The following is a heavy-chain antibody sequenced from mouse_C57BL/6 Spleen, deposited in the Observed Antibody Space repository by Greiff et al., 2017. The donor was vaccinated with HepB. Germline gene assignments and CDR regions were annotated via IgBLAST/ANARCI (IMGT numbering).Heavy chain of an antibody. Sequence: QVQLQQSGAELVKPGASVKISCKASGYAFSSYWMNWVKQRPGQGLEWIGQIYPGDGDTNYNGKFKGKATLTADKSSSTAYLQLSSLTSEDSAVYFYARGAGTDYFDYWGQGTTLTVSS. V-gene: IGHV1-80*01. CDR2: IYPGDGDT. J-gene: IGHJ2*01. CDR3: ARGAGTDYFDY. CDR1: GYAFSSYW. D-gene: IGHD4-1*01.